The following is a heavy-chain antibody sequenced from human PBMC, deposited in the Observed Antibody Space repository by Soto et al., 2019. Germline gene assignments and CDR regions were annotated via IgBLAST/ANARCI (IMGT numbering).Heavy chain of an antibody. J-gene: IGHJ3*01. CDR3: ATWHEREHAYDV. V-gene: IGHV3-53*01. CDR2: LYDVDGS. D-gene: IGHD1-1*01. CDR1: GHTVSGKKY. Sequence: GGSLRLSCAASGHTVSGKKYVAWVRQAPGKGLEWVSALYDVDGSFYADSVKGRFTTSSDSSKTTVYLQMNGLRPDDTAVYYCATWHEREHAYDVWGQGTTVTVSS.